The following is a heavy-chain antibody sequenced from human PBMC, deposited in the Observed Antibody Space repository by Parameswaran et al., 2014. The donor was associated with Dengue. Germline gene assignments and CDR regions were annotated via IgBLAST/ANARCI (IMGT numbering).Heavy chain of an antibody. J-gene: IGHJ6*02. CDR3: ARSGYSYGYGYYYYGMDV. D-gene: IGHD5-18*01. CDR1: GGSISSSNW. V-gene: IGHV4-4*02. Sequence: ASETLSLTCAVSGGSISSSNWWSWVRQPPGKGLEWIGEIYHSGSTNYNPSLKSRVTISVDKSKNQFSLKLSSVTAADTAVYYCARSGYSYGYGYYYYGMDVWGQGTTVTVSS. CDR2: IYHSGST.